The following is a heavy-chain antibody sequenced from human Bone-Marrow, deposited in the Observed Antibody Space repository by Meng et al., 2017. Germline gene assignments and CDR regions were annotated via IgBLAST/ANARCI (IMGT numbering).Heavy chain of an antibody. CDR3: ARATYCSGGSCHDAFDI. V-gene: IGHV3-48*03. J-gene: IGHJ3*02. CDR2: ISSSGSTI. CDR1: GFPFDDYG. Sequence: GGSLRLSCAASGFPFDDYGMSWVRQAPGKGLEWVSYISSSGSTIYYADSVKGRFTISRDNAKNSLYLQKNSLRAEDTAVYYCARATYCSGGSCHDAFDIWGQGTMVTVSS. D-gene: IGHD2-15*01.